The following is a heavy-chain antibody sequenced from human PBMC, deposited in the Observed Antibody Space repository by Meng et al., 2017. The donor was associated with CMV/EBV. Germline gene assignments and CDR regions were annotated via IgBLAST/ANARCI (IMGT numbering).Heavy chain of an antibody. J-gene: IGHJ4*02. CDR3: ARDSFPAGNSSGYYFGYMDY. CDR2: ISHDGSNK. V-gene: IGHV3-30-3*01. CDR1: GFTFSSYA. Sequence: GESLKISCAASGFTFSSYAMHWVRQAPGKGLEWVAVISHDGSNKYYADSVKGRLTISRDNSKNTLYLQMNSLRAEDTAVYYCARDSFPAGNSSGYYFGYMDYWGQGTLVTVSS. D-gene: IGHD3-22*01.